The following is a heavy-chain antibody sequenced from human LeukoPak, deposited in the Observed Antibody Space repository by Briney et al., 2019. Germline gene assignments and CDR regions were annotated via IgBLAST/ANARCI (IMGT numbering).Heavy chain of an antibody. CDR3: ARVMATVTTGGDYFDY. V-gene: IGHV4-34*01. Sequence: SETLSLTCAVYGGSFSGYYWSWIRQPPGKGLEWIGEINHSGSTNYNPSLKSRVTISVDTSKNQFSLKLSSVTAADTAVYYCARVMATVTTGGDYFDYWGHGTLVTVSS. D-gene: IGHD4-11*01. CDR2: INHSGST. J-gene: IGHJ4*01. CDR1: GGSFSGYY.